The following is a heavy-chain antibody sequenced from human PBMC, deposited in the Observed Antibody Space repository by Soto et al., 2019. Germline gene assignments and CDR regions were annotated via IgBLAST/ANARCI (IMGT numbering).Heavy chain of an antibody. Sequence: GGSLRLSCAASGFTFSSYWMSWVRQAPGKGLEWVANIKQDGSEKYYVDSVKGRFTISRDNAKNSLYLQMNSLRAEDTAVYYCARDGSNYYDSSGYYELDAFDIWGQGTMVTVSS. CDR3: ARDGSNYYDSSGYYELDAFDI. J-gene: IGHJ3*02. CDR2: IKQDGSEK. V-gene: IGHV3-7*05. CDR1: GFTFSSYW. D-gene: IGHD3-22*01.